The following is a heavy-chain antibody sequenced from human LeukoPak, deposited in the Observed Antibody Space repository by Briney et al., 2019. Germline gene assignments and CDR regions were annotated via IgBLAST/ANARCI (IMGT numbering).Heavy chain of an antibody. CDR1: GFPFSSYA. J-gene: IGHJ4*02. CDR3: ARDGLEMATIPYPFDY. D-gene: IGHD5-24*01. V-gene: IGHV3-30*01. Sequence: GSLSLSCAASGFPFSSYAMHWVRQAPGKGLEWVAVISYDGSNKYYSDSVKGRFTISRDNSKNTLYLQMNSLRAEDTAVYYCARDGLEMATIPYPFDYWGQGTLVTVSS. CDR2: ISYDGSNK.